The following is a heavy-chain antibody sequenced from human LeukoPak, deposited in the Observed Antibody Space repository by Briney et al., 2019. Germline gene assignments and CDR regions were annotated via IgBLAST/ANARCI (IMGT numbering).Heavy chain of an antibody. Sequence: SETLSLTCTVSGGSISGYYWNWIRQPAGKGLEWIGRIFHSGSTNYNPSLNSRVTTSVDTSKNQFSLKLSSVTAADTAVYYCARSRIVLADSLDPWGQGTLVTVSS. CDR2: IFHSGST. CDR3: ARSRIVLADSLDP. CDR1: GGSISGYY. V-gene: IGHV4-4*07. J-gene: IGHJ5*02. D-gene: IGHD6-19*01.